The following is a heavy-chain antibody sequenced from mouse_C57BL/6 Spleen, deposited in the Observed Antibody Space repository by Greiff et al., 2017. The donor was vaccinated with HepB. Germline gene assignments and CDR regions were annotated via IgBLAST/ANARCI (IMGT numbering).Heavy chain of an antibody. CDR1: GFTFSSYA. CDR2: ISDGGSYT. D-gene: IGHD4-1*01. Sequence: EVKLMESGGGLVKPGGSLKLSCAASGFTFSSYAMSWVRQTPEKRLEWVATISDGGSYTYYPDNVKGRFTISRDNAKNNLYLQMSHLKSEDTAMYYCARDGTGVDYWGQGTTLTVSS. CDR3: ARDGTGVDY. V-gene: IGHV5-4*01. J-gene: IGHJ2*01.